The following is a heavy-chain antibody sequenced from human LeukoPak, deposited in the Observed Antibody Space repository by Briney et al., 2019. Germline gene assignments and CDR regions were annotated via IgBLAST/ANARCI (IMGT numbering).Heavy chain of an antibody. D-gene: IGHD6-19*01. Sequence: GGSLRLSCAASGFTVSNNYMTWVRQAPGKGLEWVSLIYSGGSTYYADSVKGRFTISRDNSKNTLYLQMNSLRAEDTAVYYCARGLAGTNNWCDLWGQGTLVTVSS. V-gene: IGHV3-53*01. CDR2: IYSGGST. CDR1: GFTVSNNY. J-gene: IGHJ5*02. CDR3: ARGLAGTNNWCDL.